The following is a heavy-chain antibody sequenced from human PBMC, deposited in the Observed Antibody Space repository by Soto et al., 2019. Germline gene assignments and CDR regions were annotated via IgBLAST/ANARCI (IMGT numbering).Heavy chain of an antibody. CDR2: IKQEGSEK. CDR1: GFTFSSHY. D-gene: IGHD2-2*01. V-gene: IGHV3-7*05. J-gene: IGHJ6*02. CDR3: ARDQYCSSTSCYGEDYYYYYYGMDV. Sequence: GGSLRLSCAASGFTFSSHYMSWVRQAPGKGLEWVANIKQEGSEKNYVDAVKGRFTISRDNAKNSLYLQMNSLRAEDTAVYYCARDQYCSSTSCYGEDYYYYYYGMDVWGQGTTVTVSS.